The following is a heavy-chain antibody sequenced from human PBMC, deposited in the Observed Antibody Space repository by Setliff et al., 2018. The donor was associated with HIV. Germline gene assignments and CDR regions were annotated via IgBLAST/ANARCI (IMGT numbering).Heavy chain of an antibody. CDR3: ARSPTVTTYRVYFDY. CDR1: GYTFTSYY. J-gene: IGHJ4*02. CDR2: INPSGVTT. V-gene: IGHV1-46*01. D-gene: IGHD4-17*01. Sequence: GASVKVSCKASGYTFTSYYMHWVRQGPGQGLEWMGMINPSGVTTNYAQKFQGRTTMTRDTSTSTVYMELSSLRSEDTAVYYCARSPTVTTYRVYFDYWGQGTLVTVSS.